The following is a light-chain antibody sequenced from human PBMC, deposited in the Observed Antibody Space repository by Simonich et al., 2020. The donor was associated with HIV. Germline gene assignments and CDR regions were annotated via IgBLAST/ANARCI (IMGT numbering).Light chain of an antibody. CDR1: SSDVGGYDY. CDR2: EVT. CDR3: SSYAGSYTLV. Sequence: QSALTQPPSASGSPGQSVTISCTGPSSDVGGYDYVSWYQQHPGKAPKLMIYEVTNRPSGVPDRFSGSKSGNPASLTVSGLQAEDEADYYCSSYAGSYTLVFGGGTKLTVL. J-gene: IGLJ3*02. V-gene: IGLV2-8*01.